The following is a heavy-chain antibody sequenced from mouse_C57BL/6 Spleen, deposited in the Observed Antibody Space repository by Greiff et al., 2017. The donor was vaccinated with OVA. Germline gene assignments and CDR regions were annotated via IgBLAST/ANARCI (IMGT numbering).Heavy chain of an antibody. CDR2: ISYDGSN. V-gene: IGHV3-6*01. CDR3: ASPATVVDYWYFDV. CDR1: GYSITSGYY. J-gene: IGHJ1*03. D-gene: IGHD1-1*01. Sequence: EVKLLESGPGLVKPSQSLSLTCSVTGYSITSGYYWNWLRQFPGNKLEWMGYISYDGSNNYNPSLTNRISITRYTSKNQFFLKLNSVTTEDTATYYGASPATVVDYWYFDVWGTGTTVTVSS.